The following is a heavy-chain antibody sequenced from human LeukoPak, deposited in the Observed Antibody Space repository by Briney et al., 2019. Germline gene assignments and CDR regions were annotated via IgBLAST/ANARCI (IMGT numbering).Heavy chain of an antibody. CDR1: GFTFSSYS. CDR3: VKDRLLPHSPGDAFDI. V-gene: IGHV3-48*04. D-gene: IGHD3-10*01. J-gene: IGHJ3*02. Sequence: GGSLRLSCAASGFTFSSYSMNWVRQAPGKGLEWVSYISSSSSTIYYADSVKGRFTISRDNAKNTLYLQMNSLRAEDTAVYYCVKDRLLPHSPGDAFDIWGQGAMVTVSS. CDR2: ISSSSSTI.